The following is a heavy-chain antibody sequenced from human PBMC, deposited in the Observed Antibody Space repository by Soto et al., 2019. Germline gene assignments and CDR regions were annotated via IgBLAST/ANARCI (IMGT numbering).Heavy chain of an antibody. Sequence: EVQLLESGGGLVQPGGSLRLSCAASGFTFSTYAMSWVRQAPGKGLEWVSLIRASGSSTYYADSVKGRFTISRDNSKNTLDLQMNSLRAEDTAVYYCAKGRAAPEYFQHWGLGTLVTVSS. J-gene: IGHJ1*01. CDR2: IRASGSST. CDR3: AKGRAAPEYFQH. CDR1: GFTFSTYA. V-gene: IGHV3-23*01.